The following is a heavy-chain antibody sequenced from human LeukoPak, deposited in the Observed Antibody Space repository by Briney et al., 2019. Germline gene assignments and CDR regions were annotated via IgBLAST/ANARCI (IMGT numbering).Heavy chain of an antibody. CDR3: ASVDTAMVTPYYYYYMDV. CDR2: ISSSGSTI. V-gene: IGHV3-11*04. J-gene: IGHJ6*03. Sequence: AGGSLRLXCAASGFTFSDYYMSWIRQAPGKGLEWVSYISSSGSTIYYADSVKGRFTISRDNAKNSLYLQMNSLRAEDTAVYYCASVDTAMVTPYYYYYMDVWGKGTTVTVSS. CDR1: GFTFSDYY. D-gene: IGHD5-18*01.